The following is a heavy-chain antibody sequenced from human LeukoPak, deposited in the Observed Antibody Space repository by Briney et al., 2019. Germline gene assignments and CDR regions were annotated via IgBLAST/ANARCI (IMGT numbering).Heavy chain of an antibody. D-gene: IGHD4-11*01. J-gene: IGHJ6*02. CDR1: GDSISNGGYY. CDR3: ARTAMTTVTWYYYYYYGMDV. V-gene: IGHV4-30-4*01. Sequence: SQTLSLTCTVSGDSISNGGYYWSWIRQPPGKGLEWIGFIYYSGSTYYNPSLKSRVTISVDTSKNQFSLKLSSVTAADTAVYYCARTAMTTVTWYYYYYYGMDVWGQGTTVTVSS. CDR2: IYYSGST.